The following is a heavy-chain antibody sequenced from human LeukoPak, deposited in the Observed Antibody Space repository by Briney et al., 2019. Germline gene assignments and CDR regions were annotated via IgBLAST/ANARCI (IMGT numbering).Heavy chain of an antibody. CDR1: VGSTTSSSYY. CDR2: IYYRGST. CDR3: ARDPHYYDSSGYPYYFDY. Sequence: PPQTLSPTCTLSVGSTTSSSYYWGWIRQPPGKGLEWIASIYYRGSTYNNPSLRSRVTISVDTSKNQFSLKLSSVTAADTAVYYCARDPHYYDSSGYPYYFDYWGQGTLVTVS. D-gene: IGHD3-22*01. V-gene: IGHV4-39*07. J-gene: IGHJ4*02.